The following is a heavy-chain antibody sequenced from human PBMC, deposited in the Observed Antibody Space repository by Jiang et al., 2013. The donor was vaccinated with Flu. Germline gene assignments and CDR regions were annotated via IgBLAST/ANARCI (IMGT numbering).Heavy chain of an antibody. CDR3: ARDAGVRWLAYWYFDL. V-gene: IGHV3-33*01. CDR2: IWYDGSNK. D-gene: IGHD6-19*01. CDR1: GFTFSSYG. Sequence: GFTFSSYGMHWVRQXPGKGLEWVAVIWYDGSNKYYADSVKGRFTISRDNSKNTLYLQMNSLRAEDTAVYYCARDAGVRWLAYWYFDLWGRGTLVTVSS. J-gene: IGHJ2*01.